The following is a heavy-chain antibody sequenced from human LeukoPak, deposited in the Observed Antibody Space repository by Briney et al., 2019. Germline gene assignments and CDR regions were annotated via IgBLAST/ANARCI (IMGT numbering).Heavy chain of an antibody. CDR1: GGSLSSGGYY. Sequence: SQTLSLTCTVSGGSLSSGGYYWSWIRQHPGKGLEWIGNIYYSGSTSYNPSLKSRVTISVDTSKNQFSLKLNSVTAADTAVYYCARGASNYGSFWFDPWGQGTLVTVSS. CDR3: ARGASNYGSFWFDP. CDR2: IYYSGST. J-gene: IGHJ5*02. D-gene: IGHD4-11*01. V-gene: IGHV4-31*03.